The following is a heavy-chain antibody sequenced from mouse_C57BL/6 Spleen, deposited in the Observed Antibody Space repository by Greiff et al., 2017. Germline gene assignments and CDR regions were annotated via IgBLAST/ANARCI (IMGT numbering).Heavy chain of an antibody. CDR1: GYTFTSYW. CDR3: AREDSRACAY. Sequence: QVQLQQPGAELVRPGSSVKLSCKASGYTFTSYWMDWVKQRPGQGLEWIGNIYPSDSETHYNQKFKDKATLTVDKSSSTAYMQLSSLTSEDSAVYYCAREDSRACAYWGQGTLVTVSA. V-gene: IGHV1-61*01. CDR2: IYPSDSET. D-gene: IGHD3-3*01. J-gene: IGHJ3*01.